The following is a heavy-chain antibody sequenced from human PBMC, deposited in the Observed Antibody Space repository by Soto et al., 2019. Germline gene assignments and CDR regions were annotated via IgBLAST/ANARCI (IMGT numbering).Heavy chain of an antibody. Sequence: GGSLRLSCTASGFTFGDYAMSWFRQAPGKGLEWVGFIRSKAYGGTTEYAASVKGRFTISRDDSKSIAYLQMNSLKTEDTAVYYCTRDQVATIYYYYYMDVWGKGTTVTVSS. V-gene: IGHV3-49*03. J-gene: IGHJ6*03. CDR1: GFTFGDYA. CDR3: TRDQVATIYYYYYMDV. D-gene: IGHD5-12*01. CDR2: IRSKAYGGTT.